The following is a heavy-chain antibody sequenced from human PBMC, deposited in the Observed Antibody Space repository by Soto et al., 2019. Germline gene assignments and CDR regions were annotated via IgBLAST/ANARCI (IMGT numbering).Heavy chain of an antibody. J-gene: IGHJ6*04. Sequence: QVQLHQWGAGLLQPSETLSLTCAIDGGSFTGYYWSWIRQAPGEGLEWIGEINHGGATNVHPSLKNRILTPTDASKNLFAVNLSSVTAAATAIYFCARGRLHLAPGARLRFYAMDVWGKGTTVIISS. CDR3: ARGRLHLAPGARLRFYAMDV. D-gene: IGHD4-4*01. CDR2: INHGGAT. CDR1: GGSFTGYY. V-gene: IGHV4-34*01.